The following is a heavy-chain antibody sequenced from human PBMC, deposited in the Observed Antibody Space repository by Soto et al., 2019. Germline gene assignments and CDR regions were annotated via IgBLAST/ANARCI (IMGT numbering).Heavy chain of an antibody. CDR2: IKRESDGGTT. CDR3: ATEPYFYDSSGVDV. CDR1: GFTLRTAW. J-gene: IGHJ6*02. Sequence: EVQLVESGGGLVKPGGSLRLACAASGFTLRTAWMNWVRQAPGKGLEWVGRIKRESDGGTTDYGVSVRGRFTISRDESQNTLCLQMNSLGTEDTAVYYCATEPYFYDSSGVDVWGQGTTVTVSS. V-gene: IGHV3-15*07.